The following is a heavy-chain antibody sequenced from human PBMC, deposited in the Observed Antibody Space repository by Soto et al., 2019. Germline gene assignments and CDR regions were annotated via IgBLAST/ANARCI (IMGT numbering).Heavy chain of an antibody. V-gene: IGHV3-15*01. CDR2: IKSKTDGGTT. CDR1: GFTFSSYA. J-gene: IGHJ4*02. D-gene: IGHD2-21*02. Sequence: GGSLRLSCAASGFTFSSYAMGWVRQGPGKGLEWVGRIKSKTDGGTTDYAAPVKGRFTISRDDSKNTLYLQMNSLKTGDTAVYYCTTDRGGTAGYWGQGTLVTVSS. CDR3: TTDRGGTAGY.